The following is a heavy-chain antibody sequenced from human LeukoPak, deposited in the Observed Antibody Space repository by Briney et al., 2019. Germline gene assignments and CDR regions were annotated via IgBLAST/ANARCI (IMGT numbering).Heavy chain of an antibody. J-gene: IGHJ4*02. CDR3: ARDSTMVRGVIIKFDY. D-gene: IGHD3-10*01. CDR1: GSTFSSYK. V-gene: IGHV3-48*02. Sequence: PGGSLRLSCAASGSTFSSYKMNWVRQAPGKGLEWVSHISSTSGTIYYADSVKGRFTISRDNAKNSLYLQMNSLRDEDTAVYYCARDSTMVRGVIIKFDYWGQGTLVTVSS. CDR2: ISSTSGTI.